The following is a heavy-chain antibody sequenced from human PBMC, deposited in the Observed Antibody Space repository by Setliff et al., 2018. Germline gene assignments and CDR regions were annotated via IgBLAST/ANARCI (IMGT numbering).Heavy chain of an antibody. CDR1: GGSISSSNW. CDR2: IYHSGST. CDR3: VRTDYSDGRYSMDV. D-gene: IGHD6-19*01. J-gene: IGHJ6*03. V-gene: IGHV4-4*02. Sequence: SETLSLTCAVSGGSISSSNWWSWVRQPPGKGLEWIGEIYHSGSTNYNPSLKSRVTISVDKSTNQFSLELNSVTAADTAVYYCVRTDYSDGRYSMDVWGKGTTVTVSS.